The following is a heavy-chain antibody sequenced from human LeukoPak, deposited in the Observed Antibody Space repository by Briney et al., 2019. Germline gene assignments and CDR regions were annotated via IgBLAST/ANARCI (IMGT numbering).Heavy chain of an antibody. J-gene: IGHJ4*02. Sequence: GRSLRLSCAASGFTFSSYAMHWVRQAPGKGLEWVAVISYDGSNKYYADSVKGRFTISRDNSKNTLYLQMNSLRAEDTAVYHCARDSGQEYCFDYWGQGTLVTVSS. CDR3: ARDSGQEYCFDY. CDR2: ISYDGSNK. V-gene: IGHV3-30-3*01. CDR1: GFTFSSYA. D-gene: IGHD3-10*01.